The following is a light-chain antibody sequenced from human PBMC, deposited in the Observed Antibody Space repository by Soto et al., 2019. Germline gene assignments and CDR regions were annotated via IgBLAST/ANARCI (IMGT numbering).Light chain of an antibody. CDR1: QSVSFH. CDR2: GAF. J-gene: IGKJ4*01. CDR3: QQYKNWPPLT. V-gene: IGKV3-15*01. Sequence: EIVMTQSPATLSVSPGETATLSCRASQSVSFHLAWYQQNPGQGPRLLIYGAFTRATGIPARFSGSGSGTDFTLTISSLQSEDFAVYYCQQYKNWPPLTFGGGTKVEIK.